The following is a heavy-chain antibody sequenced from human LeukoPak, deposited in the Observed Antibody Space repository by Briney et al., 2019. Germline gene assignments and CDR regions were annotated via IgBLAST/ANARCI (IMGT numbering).Heavy chain of an antibody. V-gene: IGHV3-23*01. Sequence: GGSLRLSCAASGFTFSSFAMSWVRQAPGKGLEWVSTITDSGDTTYSADSVKGRFTISRDNSKNTLYPQMNGLRAEDTAVYYCAKDGALSTSWYFYCDYWGQGTLVTVSS. CDR3: AKDGALSTSWYFYCDY. CDR1: GFTFSSFA. D-gene: IGHD2-2*01. CDR2: ITDSGDTT. J-gene: IGHJ4*02.